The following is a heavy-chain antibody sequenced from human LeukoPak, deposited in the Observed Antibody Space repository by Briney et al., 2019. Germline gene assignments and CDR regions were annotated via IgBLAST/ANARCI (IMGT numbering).Heavy chain of an antibody. V-gene: IGHV3-23*01. CDR3: AKDIVVVPAAGNWFDP. CDR1: GFTFSSYW. J-gene: IGHJ5*02. Sequence: GGSLRLSCAASGFTFSSYWMSWVRQAPGMGLEWVSAISGSGHSTYYADSVKGRFTISRDNSKNTLYLQMNSLRAEDTAVYYCAKDIVVVPAAGNWFDPWGQGTLVTVSS. CDR2: ISGSGHST. D-gene: IGHD2-2*01.